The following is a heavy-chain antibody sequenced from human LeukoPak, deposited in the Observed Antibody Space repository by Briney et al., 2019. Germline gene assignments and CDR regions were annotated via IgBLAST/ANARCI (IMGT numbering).Heavy chain of an antibody. Sequence: SETLSPTCTVSGVSISSGGYYWSWIRQHPGKGLEWIGYIYYSGSSYYNPSLKSRIAISVDTSKNQFSLELSSVTAADTAVYYCARIVPLLGIAADYFDYWGQGTLVTVSS. V-gene: IGHV4-31*03. CDR1: GVSISSGGYY. CDR3: ARIVPLLGIAADYFDY. CDR2: IYYSGSS. J-gene: IGHJ4*02. D-gene: IGHD6-13*01.